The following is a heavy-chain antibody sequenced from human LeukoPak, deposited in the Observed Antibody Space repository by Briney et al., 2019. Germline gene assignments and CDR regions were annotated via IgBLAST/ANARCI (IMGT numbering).Heavy chain of an antibody. Sequence: SETLSLTCTVSDGSVSSGTYYWSWIRQPAGKGLEWIGRICTSGSTTYNPSLKSRVTISVDTSKNQFSLKLSSVTAADTAVYYCARGPIAVAGIIIYYFDYWGQGTLVTVSS. D-gene: IGHD6-19*01. V-gene: IGHV4-61*02. J-gene: IGHJ4*02. CDR3: ARGPIAVAGIIIYYFDY. CDR1: DGSVSSGTYY. CDR2: ICTSGST.